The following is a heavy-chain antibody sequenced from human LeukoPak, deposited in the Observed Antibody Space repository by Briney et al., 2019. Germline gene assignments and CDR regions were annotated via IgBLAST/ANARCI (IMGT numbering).Heavy chain of an antibody. J-gene: IGHJ4*02. Sequence: GGSLRLSCAASGLTFSSFPMVWIRQAPGKGLEGVSSISGSGGDTYYQDSVKGRFTISRDNSKNTVYLQMNSLRAEDTAVYYCAKDSLERSSGYDLNYWGQGTLVTVSS. CDR2: ISGSGGDT. CDR3: AKDSLERSSGYDLNY. D-gene: IGHD5-12*01. CDR1: GLTFSSFP. V-gene: IGHV3-23*01.